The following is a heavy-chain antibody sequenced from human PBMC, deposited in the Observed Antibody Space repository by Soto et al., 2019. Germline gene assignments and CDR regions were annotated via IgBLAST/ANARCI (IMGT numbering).Heavy chain of an antibody. CDR1: GFTFRWFV. V-gene: IGHV3-30*18. D-gene: IGHD3-10*01. Sequence: QVQLVESGGGVVQPGRSLRLSCAGSGFTFRWFVMNWVRQAPGKGLEWVARISNDGSNEYYVDSVKGRFTISRDNSKNTLYLQMDSLRAEDTAVYYCAKGEVRGIIPSYFDYWGLGTLVTVSS. CDR2: ISNDGSNE. CDR3: AKGEVRGIIPSYFDY. J-gene: IGHJ4*02.